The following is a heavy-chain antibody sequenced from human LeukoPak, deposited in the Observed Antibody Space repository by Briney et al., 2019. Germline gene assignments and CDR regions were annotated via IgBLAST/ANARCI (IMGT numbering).Heavy chain of an antibody. CDR1: GYTFTGYY. CDR3: ARDTRYSGSYYDY. J-gene: IGHJ4*02. D-gene: IGHD1-26*01. CDR2: INPNSGGT. Sequence: ASVKVSCKASGYTFTGYYIHWVRQAPGQGLEWMGWINPNSGGTNYAQKFQGRVTMTRDTSISTAYMELSRLRSDDTAVYYCARDTRYSGSYYDYWGQGTLVTVSS. V-gene: IGHV1-2*02.